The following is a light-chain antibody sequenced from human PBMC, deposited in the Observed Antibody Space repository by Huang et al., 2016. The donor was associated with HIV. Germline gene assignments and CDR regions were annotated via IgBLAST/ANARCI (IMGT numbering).Light chain of an antibody. V-gene: IGKV3-15*01. Sequence: EIVMTQSPATLSVSPGERATLSCRASQSVSSNLAWFQQRPGQAPRLLIDGASTRAPGIPARFSGSGSGTEFTLTISSLQSEDFAVYYCQQCDDWPRTFGQGTKVEI. J-gene: IGKJ1*01. CDR2: GAS. CDR1: QSVSSN. CDR3: QQCDDWPRT.